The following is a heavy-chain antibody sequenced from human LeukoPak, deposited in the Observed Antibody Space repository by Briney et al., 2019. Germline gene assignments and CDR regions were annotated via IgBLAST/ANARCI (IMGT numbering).Heavy chain of an antibody. CDR3: ARDQGYRYGYGDFDY. D-gene: IGHD5-18*01. CDR1: GGTFRSYA. J-gene: IGHJ4*02. CDR2: IIPIFGTA. Sequence: SVKVSCKASGGTFRSYAISWVRQAPGQGLEWIGGIIPIFGTANYAQKFQGRVTITADESTSTAYMELSSLRSEDTAVYYCARDQGYRYGYGDFDYWGQGTLVTVSS. V-gene: IGHV1-69*13.